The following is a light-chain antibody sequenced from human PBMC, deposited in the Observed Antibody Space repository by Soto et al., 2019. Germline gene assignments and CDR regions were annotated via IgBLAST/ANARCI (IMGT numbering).Light chain of an antibody. J-gene: IGLJ2*01. CDR1: SSNIGAGYD. CDR2: GNS. Sequence: QSVLTQPPSVSGAPGQRVTISCTGSSSNIGAGYDVHWYQQLPGTAPKLLIYGNSNRPSGVPDRFSGSKSGTSASLAITGLQAEDEAEYYCQSYDSSLSGYVVFGGGTQLTVL. V-gene: IGLV1-40*01. CDR3: QSYDSSLSGYVV.